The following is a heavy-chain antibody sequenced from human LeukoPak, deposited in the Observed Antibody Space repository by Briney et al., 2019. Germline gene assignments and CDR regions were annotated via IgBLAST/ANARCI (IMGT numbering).Heavy chain of an antibody. CDR3: ASLSSGWYEGPPPDY. D-gene: IGHD6-19*01. J-gene: IGHJ4*02. V-gene: IGHV3-11*01. CDR2: ISSSGSTI. Sequence: GGSLRLSCAASGFTFSDYYMSWIRQAPGKGLEWVSYISSSGSTIYYADSVKGRFTISRDNAKNSLYLQMNSLRAEDTAVYYGASLSSGWYEGPPPDYWGQGTLVTVSS. CDR1: GFTFSDYY.